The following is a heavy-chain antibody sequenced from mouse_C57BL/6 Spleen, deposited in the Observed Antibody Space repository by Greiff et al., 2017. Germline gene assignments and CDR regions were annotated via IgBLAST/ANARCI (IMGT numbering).Heavy chain of an antibody. CDR2: IDPSDSET. CDR1: GYTFTSYW. D-gene: IGHD2-3*01. V-gene: IGHV1-52*01. CDR3: ALDGYYLYYAMDY. Sequence: VQLQQPGAELVRPGSSVKLSCKASGYTFTSYWMHWVKQRPIQGLEWIGNIDPSDSETHYNQKFKDKATLTVDKSSSTAYMQLSSLTSEDSAVYYCALDGYYLYYAMDYWGQGTSVTVSS. J-gene: IGHJ4*01.